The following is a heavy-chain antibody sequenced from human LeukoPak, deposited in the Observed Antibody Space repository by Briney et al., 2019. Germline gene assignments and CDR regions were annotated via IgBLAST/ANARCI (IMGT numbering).Heavy chain of an antibody. CDR1: GFTFSSYA. Sequence: PGGSLRLSCAASGFTFSSYAMSWVRQAPGKGLEWVSAISGSGGSTYYADSVKGRFTISRDNAKNSLYLQMNSLRAEDTAVYYCARGDYGGNPVGVYYYYYMDVWGKGTTVTVSS. CDR2: ISGSGGST. J-gene: IGHJ6*03. CDR3: ARGDYGGNPVGVYYYYYMDV. D-gene: IGHD4-23*01. V-gene: IGHV3-23*01.